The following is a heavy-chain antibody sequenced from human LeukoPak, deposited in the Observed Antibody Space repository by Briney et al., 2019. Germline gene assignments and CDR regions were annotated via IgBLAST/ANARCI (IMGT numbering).Heavy chain of an antibody. CDR3: ASGVVPAATVDY. CDR2: MNPNSGNT. V-gene: IGHV1-8*01. J-gene: IGHJ4*02. CDR1: GYTFTSYV. D-gene: IGHD2-2*01. Sequence: ASVKVSCKASGYTFTSYVINWVRQATGQGLEWMGWMNPNSGNTGYAQKFQGRVTMTRNTSISTAYMEMSSLRSEDTAVYYCASGVVPAATVDYWGQGTLVTVSS.